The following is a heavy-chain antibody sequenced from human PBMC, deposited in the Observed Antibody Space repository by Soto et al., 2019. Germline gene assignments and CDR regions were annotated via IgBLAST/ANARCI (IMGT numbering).Heavy chain of an antibody. V-gene: IGHV3-23*01. D-gene: IGHD1-1*01. Sequence: PGGSLRLSCAASGFTFSSYAMTWVRQAPGKGLEWVSAISGSGGSTYYADSVKGRFTISRDNSKNTLYLQMNSLRAEDTAVYSCAKSVPRLNNGMDVWAQGTTVTVSS. J-gene: IGHJ6*02. CDR2: ISGSGGST. CDR1: GFTFSSYA. CDR3: AKSVPRLNNGMDV.